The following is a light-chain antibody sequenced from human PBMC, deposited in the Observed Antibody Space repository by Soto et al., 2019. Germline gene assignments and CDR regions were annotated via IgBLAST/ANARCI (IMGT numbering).Light chain of an antibody. CDR2: AAS. CDR3: QQLNSYP. V-gene: IGKV1-9*01. CDR1: QGISSY. J-gene: IGKJ5*01. Sequence: DIQLTQSPSFLSASVGDRVTITCRASQGISSYLAWYQQKPGKAPKLLIYAASTLQSGVPSRFSGSGSGTEFTLTSSSLQPEDIATYYWQQLNSYPLGQGTRLEIK.